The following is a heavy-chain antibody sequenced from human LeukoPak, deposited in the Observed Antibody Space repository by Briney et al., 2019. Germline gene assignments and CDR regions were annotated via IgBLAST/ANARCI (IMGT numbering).Heavy chain of an antibody. D-gene: IGHD2-8*02. CDR3: AIFAGAVPGNLLL. CDR1: EFTSTAFW. V-gene: IGHV3-7*01. CDR2: INKDGTEK. J-gene: IGHJ6*04. Sequence: GGSLRLSCAAAEFTSTAFWMTSVRRPPGKWLEWVANINKDGTEKEYVDSVKGRFSIIRDNANNSVFLQMNSLRAEDTAVYYCAIFAGAVPGNLLLWGKGTTVIVSA.